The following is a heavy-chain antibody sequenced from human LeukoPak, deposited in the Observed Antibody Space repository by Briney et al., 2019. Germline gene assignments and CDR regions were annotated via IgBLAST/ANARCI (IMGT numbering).Heavy chain of an antibody. CDR1: GFTFSNYG. J-gene: IGHJ4*02. CDR2: ITTSSSYI. CDR3: AKYYGSGSYYNPFDY. Sequence: GGSLRLSCAASGFTFSNYGFHWVRQAPGKGLEWVSSITTSSSYIYYADSLKGRFTISRDDAKNSLSLQMNSLRAEDTAVYYCAKYYGSGSYYNPFDYWGQGTLVTVSS. V-gene: IGHV3-21*04. D-gene: IGHD3-10*01.